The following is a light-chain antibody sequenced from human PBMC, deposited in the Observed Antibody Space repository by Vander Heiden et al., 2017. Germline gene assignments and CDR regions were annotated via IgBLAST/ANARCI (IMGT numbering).Light chain of an antibody. CDR1: QRVSSN. Sequence: EIVITQSPATLSLSPGERATLSCRASQRVSSNLAWFQQKPGPAPRLLISGASTRGTGIPTRFSGSGSGTQFTLTISSLQSEDFAFYYCHPYINWPVTFGQGTRVEIK. CDR3: HPYINWPVT. J-gene: IGKJ1*01. V-gene: IGKV3-15*01. CDR2: GAS.